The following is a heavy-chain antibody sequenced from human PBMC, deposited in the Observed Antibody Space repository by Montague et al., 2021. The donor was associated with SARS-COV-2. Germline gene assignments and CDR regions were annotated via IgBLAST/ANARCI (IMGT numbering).Heavy chain of an antibody. V-gene: IGHV4-34*01. CDR2: INHSGST. J-gene: IGHJ5*01. CDR3: ARGRPVSQVVRTYRSSCSWFDA. Sequence: SETLSLTCAVYGGSFSGYYWSWIRQPPGKGLEWIGEINHSGSTNYNPSLKSRVTISVDTSKNQFSLKLSSVTAADTAVYYCARGRPVSQVVRTYRSSCSWFDAWGQGTLVTVSS. CDR1: GGSFSGYY. D-gene: IGHD6-13*01.